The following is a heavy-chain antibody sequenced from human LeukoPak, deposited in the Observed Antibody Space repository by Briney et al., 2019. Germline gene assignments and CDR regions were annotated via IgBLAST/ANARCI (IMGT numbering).Heavy chain of an antibody. CDR2: IYYSGST. J-gene: IGHJ5*02. Sequence: KTSETLSLTCTVSGGSISSSNSYWGWIRQPPGKGLEWIGSIYYSGSTNYNPSLKSRVTISVDTSKNQFSLKLSSVTAADTAVYYCARGHRNWFDPWGQGTLVTVSS. CDR3: ARGHRNWFDP. V-gene: IGHV4-39*07. CDR1: GGSISSSNSY.